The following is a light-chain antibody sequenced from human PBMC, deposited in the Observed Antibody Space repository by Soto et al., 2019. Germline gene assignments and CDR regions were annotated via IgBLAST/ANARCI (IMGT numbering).Light chain of an antibody. CDR1: QSLLHGNGYNY. V-gene: IGKV2-28*01. CDR3: MQTLQNPFT. J-gene: IGKJ3*01. Sequence: DIVMTQSPLSLPVTPGEPASISCRSSQSLLHGNGYNYLHWYLQKPGQSPQLLIYLGSNRASGVPDRFSGSGSGTDFTLKISRVDAEDVGVYYCMQTLQNPFTFGPGTKVDSK. CDR2: LGS.